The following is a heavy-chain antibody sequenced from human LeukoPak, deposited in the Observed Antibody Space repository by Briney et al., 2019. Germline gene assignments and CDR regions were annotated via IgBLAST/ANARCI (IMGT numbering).Heavy chain of an antibody. Sequence: PGGSLRPSCAASGFTVSSNYMSWVRQAPGKGLEWVSVIYSGGDTYYAYSVKGRFTISIDNSKNTLFLQMNSLRAEDTAVYYCARGAYNNCWYAAYWGQGTLVSVSS. CDR3: ARGAYNNCWYAAY. CDR2: IYSGGDT. J-gene: IGHJ4*02. CDR1: GFTVSSNY. V-gene: IGHV3-53*01. D-gene: IGHD6-13*01.